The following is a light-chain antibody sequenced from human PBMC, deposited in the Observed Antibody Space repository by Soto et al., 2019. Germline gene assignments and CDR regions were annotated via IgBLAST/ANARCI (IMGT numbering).Light chain of an antibody. CDR1: QDISTY. Sequence: DIQMTQAPSSLSASVGDRVTITCRARQDISTYLAWYQQKPGKVPKLLISAAYTLQSGVPPRFSGSGSGTDFTITISSLQHEYVVTYYCQKYNNAPLTFGGGTKVEIK. V-gene: IGKV1-27*01. CDR2: AAY. CDR3: QKYNNAPLT. J-gene: IGKJ4*01.